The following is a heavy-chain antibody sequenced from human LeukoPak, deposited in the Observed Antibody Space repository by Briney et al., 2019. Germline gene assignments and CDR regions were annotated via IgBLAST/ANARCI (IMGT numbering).Heavy chain of an antibody. CDR3: ARDLNDSSGH. Sequence: PGGSLRLSCAASGFTFSTYSMNWVRQAPGKGLEWVSSISSSSSFIYYADSVKGRFTISRDNAKNSVYLQMNSLRAEDTAVYYCARDLNDSSGHWGQGTLVTVSS. CDR1: GFTFSTYS. J-gene: IGHJ4*02. CDR2: ISSSSSFI. V-gene: IGHV3-21*01. D-gene: IGHD3-22*01.